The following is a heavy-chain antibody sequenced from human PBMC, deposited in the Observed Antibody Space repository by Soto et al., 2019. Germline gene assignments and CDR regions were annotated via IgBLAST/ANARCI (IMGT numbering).Heavy chain of an antibody. CDR2: ISYDGSNK. V-gene: IGHV3-30-3*01. D-gene: IGHD2-21*01. Sequence: QVQLVESGGGVVQPGRSLRLSCAASGFTFSIYAMHWVRQAPGKGLEWVAVISYDGSNKYYADSVKGRFTISRDNSKNTVDLQMNSLRAEDSAGYYCAREYSDGWFDPWGQGTLVTVSS. CDR3: AREYSDGWFDP. J-gene: IGHJ5*02. CDR1: GFTFSIYA.